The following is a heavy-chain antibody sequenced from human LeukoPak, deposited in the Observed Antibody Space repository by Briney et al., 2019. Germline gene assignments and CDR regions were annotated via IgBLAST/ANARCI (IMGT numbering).Heavy chain of an antibody. V-gene: IGHV3-30*18. D-gene: IGHD1-14*01. CDR1: EFMFSKYG. J-gene: IGHJ3*01. CDR2: ISYDGRNV. Sequence: PGGSLRLSCVASEFMFSKYGIHWVRQAPGKGLEWVAVISYDGRNVDYEDSVKGRFTISRDNSKNTVYLQMSSLRTEDTAVYYCAKGATTMRTAHAFVLWGQGAMVTVSS. CDR3: AKGATTMRTAHAFVL.